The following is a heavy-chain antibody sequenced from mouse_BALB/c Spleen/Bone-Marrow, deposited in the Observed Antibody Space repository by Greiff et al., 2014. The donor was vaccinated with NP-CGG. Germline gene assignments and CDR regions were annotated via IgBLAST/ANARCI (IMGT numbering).Heavy chain of an antibody. V-gene: IGHV1-39*01. CDR1: GYSFSGYN. CDR3: ARKAYYTNWWYFDV. J-gene: IGHJ1*01. D-gene: IGHD2-5*01. Sequence: VQLKESGPELEKPGASVKISCKASGYSFSGYNLNWVKQSNGQSLEWIGNIDPYYGDTTYNQKFKGKATLTVDRSSSTAYMQLKSLTSEDSAVYYCARKAYYTNWWYFDVWGAGTTVTASS. CDR2: IDPYYGDT.